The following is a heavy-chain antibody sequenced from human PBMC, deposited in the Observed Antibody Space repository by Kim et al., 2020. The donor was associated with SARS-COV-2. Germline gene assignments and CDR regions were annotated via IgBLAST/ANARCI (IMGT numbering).Heavy chain of an antibody. Sequence: GGSLRLSCAASGFTFSSYGMHWVRQAPGKGLEWVAVISYDGSNKYYADSVKGRFTISRDNSKNTLYLQMNSLRAEDTAVYYCAKDSRYSYGYVDYWGQGT. J-gene: IGHJ4*02. CDR3: AKDSRYSYGYVDY. CDR1: GFTFSSYG. CDR2: ISYDGSNK. D-gene: IGHD5-18*01. V-gene: IGHV3-30*18.